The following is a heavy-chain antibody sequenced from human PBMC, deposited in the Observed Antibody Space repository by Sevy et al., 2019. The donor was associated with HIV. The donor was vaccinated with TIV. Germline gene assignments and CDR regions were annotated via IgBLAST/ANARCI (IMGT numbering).Heavy chain of an antibody. CDR1: GFTFSSYW. Sequence: GGSLRLSCAASGFTFSSYWMHWVRQVPGKGLVWVSRIKSDGSSTSYADSVKGRFTISRDNAKNTLYLQMNSLRAEDTAVYYCAKGHFRDYDSSGYYSDYWGQGTLVTVSS. D-gene: IGHD3-22*01. CDR3: AKGHFRDYDSSGYYSDY. V-gene: IGHV3-74*01. J-gene: IGHJ4*02. CDR2: IKSDGSST.